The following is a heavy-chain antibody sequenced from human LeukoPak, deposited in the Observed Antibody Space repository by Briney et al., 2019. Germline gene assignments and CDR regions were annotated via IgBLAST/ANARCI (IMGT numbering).Heavy chain of an antibody. J-gene: IGHJ4*02. Sequence: PGRSLRLSCAASGLTFSSYAMHWVRQAPGKGLEWVAVISYDGSNKYYADSVKGRFTISRDNSKNTLYLQMNSLRAEDTAVYYCARELYGSGSYSLDYWGQGTLVTVSS. V-gene: IGHV3-30*04. D-gene: IGHD3-10*01. CDR3: ARELYGSGSYSLDY. CDR1: GLTFSSYA. CDR2: ISYDGSNK.